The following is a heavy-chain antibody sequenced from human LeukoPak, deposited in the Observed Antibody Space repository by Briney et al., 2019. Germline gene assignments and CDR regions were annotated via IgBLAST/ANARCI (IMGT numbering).Heavy chain of an antibody. J-gene: IGHJ4*02. Sequence: GGSLRLSCAASGFTFSSYAMSWVRQAPGKGLEWVSAISGSGGFTYYAESVKGRFTVSRDNSKSTLYLQMSSLRAEDTAVYYCTKHTLVDYWGQGTLVTVSS. V-gene: IGHV3-23*01. CDR1: GFTFSSYA. CDR3: TKHTLVDY. CDR2: ISGSGGFT.